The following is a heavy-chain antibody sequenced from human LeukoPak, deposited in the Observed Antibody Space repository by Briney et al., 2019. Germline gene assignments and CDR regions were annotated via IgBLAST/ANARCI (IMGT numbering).Heavy chain of an antibody. CDR1: GFTFSSYA. J-gene: IGHJ4*02. CDR2: ISSNGGST. D-gene: IGHD3-22*01. CDR3: ARDVSLNYDSSGYYYFDY. V-gene: IGHV3-64*01. Sequence: GGSLRLSCAASGFTFSSYAMHWVRQAPGKGLEYVSAISSNGGSTYYANSVKGRFTISRDNSKNTLYLQMGSLRAEDTAVYYCARDVSLNYDSSGYYYFDYRGQGTLVTVSS.